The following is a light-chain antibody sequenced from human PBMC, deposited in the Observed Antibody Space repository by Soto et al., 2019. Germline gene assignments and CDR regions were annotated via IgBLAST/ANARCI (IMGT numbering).Light chain of an antibody. CDR2: GAS. CDR3: QQRSNWPPFT. V-gene: IGKV3D-20*02. CDR1: QSLSSTY. Sequence: EIVLTQSPGTLSLSPGERATLSCRASQSLSSTYLAWYQQKVGQSPRLLIYGASSRATGIPDRFSGSGSGTDFTLTISRLEPEDFAVYYCQQRSNWPPFTFGPGTKVDIK. J-gene: IGKJ3*01.